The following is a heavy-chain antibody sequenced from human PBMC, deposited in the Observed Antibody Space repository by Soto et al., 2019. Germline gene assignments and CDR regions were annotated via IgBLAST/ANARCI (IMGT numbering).Heavy chain of an antibody. Sequence: ASVKVSCKASGYTFTSYGISWVRQAPGQGLEWMGWISAYNGNTNYAQKLQGRVTMTTDTFTSTAYMELRSLRSDDTAVYYCARRGYSSGWYWFDPWGQGTLVTVSS. J-gene: IGHJ5*02. CDR2: ISAYNGNT. CDR3: ARRGYSSGWYWFDP. CDR1: GYTFTSYG. D-gene: IGHD6-19*01. V-gene: IGHV1-18*01.